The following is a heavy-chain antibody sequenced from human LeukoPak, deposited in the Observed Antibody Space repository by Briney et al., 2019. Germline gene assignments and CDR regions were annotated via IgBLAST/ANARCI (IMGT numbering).Heavy chain of an antibody. Sequence: ASVKHSCKASGYTFTSYGISWVREAPGQGLEWMGWISAYNGHTNYAQKLQGRVTMTTDTSTSTAYMELRSLRSDDTAVYYCARGPQDPSGYLFYFDYWGQGTLVTVSS. CDR3: ARGPQDPSGYLFYFDY. J-gene: IGHJ4*02. CDR2: ISAYNGHT. CDR1: GYTFTSYG. V-gene: IGHV1-18*01. D-gene: IGHD5-12*01.